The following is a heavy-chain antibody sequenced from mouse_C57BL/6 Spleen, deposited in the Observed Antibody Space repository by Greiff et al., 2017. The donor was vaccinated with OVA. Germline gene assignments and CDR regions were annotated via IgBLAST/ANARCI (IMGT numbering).Heavy chain of an antibody. V-gene: IGHV1-82*01. J-gene: IGHJ2*01. Sequence: VKLMESGPELVKPGASVKISCKASGYAFSSSWMNWVKQRPGKGLEWIGRIYPGDGDTNYNGKFKGKATLTADKSSSTAYMQLSSLTSEDSAVYFCARSDYFAYWGKGTTLTVSS. CDR3: ARSDYFAY. CDR2: IYPGDGDT. CDR1: GYAFSSSW.